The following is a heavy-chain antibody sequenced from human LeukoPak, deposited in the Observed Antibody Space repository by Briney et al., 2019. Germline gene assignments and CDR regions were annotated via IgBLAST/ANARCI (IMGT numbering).Heavy chain of an antibody. CDR3: ARDGRYCSGGSCGDWFDP. Sequence: GGSLRLSCAASGFTFSSYSMNWVHQAPGKGLEWVSSISSSSSYIYYADSVKGRFTISRDNAKNSLYLQMNSLRAEDTAVYYCARDGRYCSGGSCGDWFDPWGQGTLVTVSS. D-gene: IGHD2-15*01. V-gene: IGHV3-21*01. CDR2: ISSSSSYI. J-gene: IGHJ5*02. CDR1: GFTFSSYS.